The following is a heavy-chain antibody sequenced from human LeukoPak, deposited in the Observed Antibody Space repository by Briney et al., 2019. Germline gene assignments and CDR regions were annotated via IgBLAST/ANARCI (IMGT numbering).Heavy chain of an antibody. D-gene: IGHD3-9*01. CDR2: IIPIFGTA. V-gene: IGHV1-69*06. Sequence: SVKVSCKASGGTFISYAISWVRQAPGQGLEWMGGIIPIFGTANYAQKFQGRVTITADKSTSTAYMELSSLRSEDTAVYYCASGVFYDILTGPHYYYGMDVWGKGTTVTVSS. CDR1: GGTFISYA. J-gene: IGHJ6*04. CDR3: ASGVFYDILTGPHYYYGMDV.